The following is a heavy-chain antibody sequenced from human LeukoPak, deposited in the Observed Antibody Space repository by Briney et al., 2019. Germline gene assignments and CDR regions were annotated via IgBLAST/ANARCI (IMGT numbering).Heavy chain of an antibody. CDR2: ISSSGSTI. CDR3: ARGYCSGGSCPDY. J-gene: IGHJ4*02. Sequence: GGTLRLSCAASGFTFSSYEMNWVRQAPGKGLEWVSYISSSGSTIYYADSVKGRFTISRDNAKNSLYLQMTSLRAEDTAGYYCARGYCSGGSCPDYWGQGTLVTVSS. V-gene: IGHV3-48*03. CDR1: GFTFSSYE. D-gene: IGHD2-15*01.